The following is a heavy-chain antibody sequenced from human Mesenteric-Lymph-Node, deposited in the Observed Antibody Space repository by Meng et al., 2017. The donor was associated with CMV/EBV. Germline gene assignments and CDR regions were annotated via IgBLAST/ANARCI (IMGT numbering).Heavy chain of an antibody. CDR3: ARVYCSSTSCYAHDAFDI. CDR1: GYSITSYW. V-gene: IGHV5-51*01. Sequence: GESLKISCKGSGYSITSYWIGWVRQMPGKGLEWMGIIYPGDSDTRYSPCFQGQVTISADKSSSTAYLHWSSLKASDTAMYYCARVYCSSTSCYAHDAFDIWGQGTMVTVSS. CDR2: IYPGDSDT. D-gene: IGHD2-2*01. J-gene: IGHJ3*02.